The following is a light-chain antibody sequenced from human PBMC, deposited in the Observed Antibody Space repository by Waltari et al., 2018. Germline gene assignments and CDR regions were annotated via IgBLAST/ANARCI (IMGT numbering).Light chain of an antibody. V-gene: IGLV1-47*01. CDR2: RNK. Sequence: QSVLTQPPSASGTPGQRVTISCSGSRANIGSKYVYWYQQLPGTAPKLLIYRNKQRPSGVPDRFSGSKSGTSASLAISGLRSEDEADYYCAAWDDSLSGRVFGGGTKVTVL. J-gene: IGLJ3*02. CDR3: AAWDDSLSGRV. CDR1: RANIGSKY.